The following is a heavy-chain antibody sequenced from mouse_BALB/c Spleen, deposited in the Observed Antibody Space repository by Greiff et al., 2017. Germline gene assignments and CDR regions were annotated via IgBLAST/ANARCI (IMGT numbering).Heavy chain of an antibody. J-gene: IGHJ4*01. CDR2: ISDGGSYT. Sequence: EVQLVESGGGLVKPGGSLKLSCAASGFTFSDYYMYWVRQTPEKRLEWVATISDGGSYTYYPDSVKGRFTISRDNAKNNLYLQMSSLKSEDTAMYYCARATYYGNWGAMDYWGQGTSVTVSS. CDR1: GFTFSDYY. D-gene: IGHD2-10*01. CDR3: ARATYYGNWGAMDY. V-gene: IGHV5-4*02.